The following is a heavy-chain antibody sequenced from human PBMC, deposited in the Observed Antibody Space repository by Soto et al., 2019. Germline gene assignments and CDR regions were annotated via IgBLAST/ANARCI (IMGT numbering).Heavy chain of an antibody. CDR3: ARDRARYSSSWSYNFDY. J-gene: IGHJ4*02. D-gene: IGHD6-13*01. CDR2: IWYDGSNK. V-gene: IGHV3-33*01. Sequence: GGSLRLSCAASGFTFSSYGMHWVRQAPGKGLEWVAVIWYDGSNKYYADSVKGRFTISRDNSKNTLYLQMNSLRAEDTAVYYCARDRARYSSSWSYNFDYWGQGTLVTVSS. CDR1: GFTFSSYG.